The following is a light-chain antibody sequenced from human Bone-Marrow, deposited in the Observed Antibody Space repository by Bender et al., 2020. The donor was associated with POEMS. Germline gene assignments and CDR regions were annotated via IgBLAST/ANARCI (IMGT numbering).Light chain of an antibody. CDR1: KLGEKY. J-gene: IGLJ2*01. V-gene: IGLV3-1*01. CDR2: QDS. CDR3: QSADSSDSYVV. Sequence: SYELTQPPSVSVSPGQTASISCSGEKLGEKYAFWYRQQPGQSPVLVIYQDSKRPSGIPERFSGSSSGTTGTLTISGVQAADEADYYCQSADSSDSYVVFGGGTKLTVL.